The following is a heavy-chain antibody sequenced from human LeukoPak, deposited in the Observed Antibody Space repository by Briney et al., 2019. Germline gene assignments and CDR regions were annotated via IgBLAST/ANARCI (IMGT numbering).Heavy chain of an antibody. CDR3: ASERCSSTSCYDGYYGMDV. D-gene: IGHD2-2*01. CDR1: GFTFSSYE. CDR2: ISSSGSTI. Sequence: GGSLRLSCAASGFTFSSYEMNWVRQAPGKGLEGVSYISSSGSTIYYADSVKGRFTISRDNAKNSLYLQMNSLRAEDTAVYYCASERCSSTSCYDGYYGMDVWGKGTTVTVSS. V-gene: IGHV3-48*03. J-gene: IGHJ6*04.